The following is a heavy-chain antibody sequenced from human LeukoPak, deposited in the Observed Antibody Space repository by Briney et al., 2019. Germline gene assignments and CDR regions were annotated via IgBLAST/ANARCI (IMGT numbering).Heavy chain of an antibody. V-gene: IGHV3-23*01. CDR3: AKGGSPSCYSSSGY. J-gene: IGHJ4*02. Sequence: GSLRLSCAASGFTFSTYAMSWVRQAPGKGLEWVSAICGSDGSRYYADSVKGRFTISRDNSKNTLYLQMNSPRGEDTAVYYCAKGGSPSCYSSSGYWGQGTLVTVSS. CDR2: ICGSDGSR. CDR1: GFTFSTYA. D-gene: IGHD2-2*01.